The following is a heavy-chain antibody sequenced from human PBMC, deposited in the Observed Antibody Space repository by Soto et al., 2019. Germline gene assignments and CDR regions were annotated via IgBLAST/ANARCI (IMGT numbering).Heavy chain of an antibody. CDR1: GYTFTSYG. CDR3: ARDWFGVDY. V-gene: IGHV1-18*01. J-gene: IGHJ4*02. Sequence: QVQLVQSGAEVKKPGASVKVSCKASGYTFTSYGISWVRQAPGQGLEWMGWISAYNGNTNYTQKRQGRVTMTTDTSTSQAYMELRSLSADDTAVYYCARDWFGVDYWGQGTLVTVSS. CDR2: ISAYNGNT. D-gene: IGHD3-16*01.